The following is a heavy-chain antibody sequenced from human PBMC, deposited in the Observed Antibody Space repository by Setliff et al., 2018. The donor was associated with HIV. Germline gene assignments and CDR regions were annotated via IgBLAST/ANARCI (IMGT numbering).Heavy chain of an antibody. J-gene: IGHJ6*03. Sequence: SVKVSCKASGDTFNRFAFNWVRQAPGQGPEWLGGIIPIFHSANYAPRFQGRVTITADESTNTTYMELSSLRSEDTAVYFCARTREIHYYCYMDVWGGGTTVTVSS. CDR3: ARTREIHYYCYMDV. V-gene: IGHV1-69*13. CDR1: GDTFNRFA. CDR2: IIPIFHSA.